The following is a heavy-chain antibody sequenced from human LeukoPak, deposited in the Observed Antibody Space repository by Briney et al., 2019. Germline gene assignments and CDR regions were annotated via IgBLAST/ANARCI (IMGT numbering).Heavy chain of an antibody. Sequence: GGSLRLSCAASGFTFSSYSMNWVRQAPGKGLEWVSSISGSSSYIYYADSVKGRFTISRDNAKNSLYLQMNSLRAEDTAMYYCARGLRFGELGFDYWGQGTLVTVSS. CDR1: GFTFSSYS. D-gene: IGHD3-10*01. CDR3: ARGLRFGELGFDY. CDR2: ISGSSSYI. V-gene: IGHV3-21*01. J-gene: IGHJ4*02.